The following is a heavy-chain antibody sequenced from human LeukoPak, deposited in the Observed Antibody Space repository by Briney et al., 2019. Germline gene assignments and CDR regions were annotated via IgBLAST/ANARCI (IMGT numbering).Heavy chain of an antibody. V-gene: IGHV3-74*01. D-gene: IGHD2-21*01. CDR3: ARGGVAGAFDI. CDR2: THTDVSST. J-gene: IGHJ3*02. CDR1: GFTVSNYW. Sequence: TGGSLRLSCAASGFTVSNYWMFWVRQAPGKELVCVSQTHTDVSSTTYADSVKGRFTISRDNAKNTLYLQMNSLRAEDTAVYYCARGGVAGAFDIWGQGTMVTVSS.